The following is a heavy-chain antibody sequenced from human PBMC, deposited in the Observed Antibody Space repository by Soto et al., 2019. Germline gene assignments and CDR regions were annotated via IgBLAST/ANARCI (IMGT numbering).Heavy chain of an antibody. D-gene: IGHD4-4*01. J-gene: IGHJ4*02. CDR3: ARDQLTTSSGTF. CDR1: GFAFSASA. CDR2: ISDRSDTI. V-gene: IGHV3-48*01. Sequence: EVQLVESGGGLVQPGGSLRLSCEASGFAFSASAIYWVRQAPGKGLEWISFISDRSDTIYYADSVKGRFIISRDNAKNSVYLQMNSLRAEDSAVYFCARDQLTTSSGTFWGQGTLVTVSS.